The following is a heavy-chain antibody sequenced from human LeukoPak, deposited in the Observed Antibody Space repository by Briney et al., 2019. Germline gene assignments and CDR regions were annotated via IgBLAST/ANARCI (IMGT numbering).Heavy chain of an antibody. Sequence: GSSVKVSCKASGGTFSSYAISWARQAPGQGLEWMGGIIPIFGTANYAQKFQGRVTITADESTSTAYMELSSLRSEDTAVYYCVRSGYCYGGTCHSGAFDIWGQGTVVTVSS. J-gene: IGHJ3*02. CDR2: IIPIFGTA. CDR1: GGTFSSYA. CDR3: VRSGYCYGGTCHSGAFDI. D-gene: IGHD2-15*01. V-gene: IGHV1-69*01.